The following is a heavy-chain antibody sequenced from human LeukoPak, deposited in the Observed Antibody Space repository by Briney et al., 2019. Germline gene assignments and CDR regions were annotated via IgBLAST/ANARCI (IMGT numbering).Heavy chain of an antibody. Sequence: SETLSLTCSVSGGSISSYYWSWIRQPPGKGLEWTGYIYYRGNTKYNPSLRSRVTISIDTSKNQFSLKLTSVTAADTAMYYCARPKSAAGTVHDLDAFDVWGQGTMVTVSS. CDR3: ARPKSAAGTVHDLDAFDV. CDR1: GGSISSYY. V-gene: IGHV4-59*08. D-gene: IGHD6-13*01. J-gene: IGHJ3*01. CDR2: IYYRGNT.